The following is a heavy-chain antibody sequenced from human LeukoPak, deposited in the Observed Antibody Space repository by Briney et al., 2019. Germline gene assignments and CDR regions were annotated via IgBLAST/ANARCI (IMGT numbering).Heavy chain of an antibody. J-gene: IGHJ4*02. Sequence: SVKVSCKASGGTFSSYAISWVRQAPGQGLEWMGRIIPILGIANYAQKFQGRVTITADKSTSTAYMELSSLRSEDTAVYYCARDLRGYSYGYYYWGQGTLVTVSS. CDR2: IIPILGIA. CDR3: ARDLRGYSYGYYY. CDR1: GGTFSSYA. D-gene: IGHD5-18*01. V-gene: IGHV1-69*04.